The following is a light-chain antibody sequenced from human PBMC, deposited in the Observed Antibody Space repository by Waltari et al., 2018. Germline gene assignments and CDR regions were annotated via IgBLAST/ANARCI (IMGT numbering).Light chain of an antibody. CDR1: QTISYSSNNKNY. CDR2: WAS. Sequence: DIVMTQSPDSLAVSLGERATINCKSSQTISYSSNNKNYLAWYQKKPGQPPRLLISWASSRESGVTDRFSGSGSGTDFTLTISSLQVEDVAIYYCQQYYSVPLTFGQGTKVGIK. V-gene: IGKV4-1*01. J-gene: IGKJ1*01. CDR3: QQYYSVPLT.